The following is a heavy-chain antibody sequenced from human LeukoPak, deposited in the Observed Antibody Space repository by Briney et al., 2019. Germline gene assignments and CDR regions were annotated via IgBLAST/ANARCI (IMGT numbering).Heavy chain of an antibody. V-gene: IGHV3-7*01. J-gene: IGHJ4*02. CDR2: IKTDGSEI. D-gene: IGHD7-27*01. CDR3: AREGTLRAHWDPFDY. Sequence: GGSLRLSCAASGFIFSGFWMSWVRQAPGKGLEWVATIKTDGSEIYYVESVRGRFTISRDNAKNSVYLQMNSMRGEDTAVYYCAREGTLRAHWDPFDYWGQGTLVTVSS. CDR1: GFIFSGFW.